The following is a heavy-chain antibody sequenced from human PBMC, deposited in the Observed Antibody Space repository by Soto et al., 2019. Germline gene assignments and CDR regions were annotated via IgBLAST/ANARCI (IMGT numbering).Heavy chain of an antibody. J-gene: IGHJ4*02. V-gene: IGHV1-69*08. CDR2: IIPILGIA. CDR3: AREGDDYDFWSGYFDY. CDR1: GGTFSSYT. D-gene: IGHD3-3*01. Sequence: QVQLVQSGAEVKKPGSSVKVSCKASGGTFSSYTISWVRQAPGQGLEWMGRIIPILGIANYAQKFQGRVTITEDKSTSTAYMELSSLRSEDTAVYYCAREGDDYDFWSGYFDYWGQGTLVTVSS.